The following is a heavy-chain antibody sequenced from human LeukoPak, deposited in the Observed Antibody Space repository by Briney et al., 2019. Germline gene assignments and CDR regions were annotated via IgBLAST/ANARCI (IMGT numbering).Heavy chain of an antibody. CDR3: ARDGSWNYYFDY. CDR1: GGSISSSNW. CDR2: LYYSGNT. Sequence: SETLSLTCAVSGGSISSSNWWSWVRQPPGKGLEWLGSLYYSGNTYYNPSLKSRVTISVDTSKNQFSLKLTSVSAADTAVYYCARDGSWNYYFDYWGQGTPVTVSS. V-gene: IGHV4-4*02. D-gene: IGHD1-1*01. J-gene: IGHJ4*02.